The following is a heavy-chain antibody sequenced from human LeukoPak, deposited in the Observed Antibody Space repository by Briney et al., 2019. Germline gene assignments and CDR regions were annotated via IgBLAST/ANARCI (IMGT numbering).Heavy chain of an antibody. D-gene: IGHD5/OR15-5a*01. CDR2: TYCRTKWNT. CDR1: GGSVSTKSGV. V-gene: IGHV6-1*01. Sequence: SQTLSLTCAISGGSVSTKSGVGNGLRQSPSRGLEGLGRTYCRTKWNTDYAVSMKGRLTINPDTSQNHLSLQLNSVPPEDTAVYYCARSTTSGYFDYWGQGTLVTVSS. CDR3: ARSTTSGYFDY. J-gene: IGHJ4*02.